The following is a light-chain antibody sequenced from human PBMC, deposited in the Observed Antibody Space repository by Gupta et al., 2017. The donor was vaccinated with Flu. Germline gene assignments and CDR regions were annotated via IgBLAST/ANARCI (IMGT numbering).Light chain of an antibody. V-gene: IGLV2-14*01. J-gene: IGLJ3*02. Sequence: QSALTQPASVSGSPGQSITISCTGTRSDVGGYNYVSWYQQHPGKAPNLMIYEVSNRPSGVSNRFSGSKSGNTASLTISGLQAEDEADYYCSSYTSSSTFWVFGGGTKLTVL. CDR1: RSDVGGYNY. CDR3: SSYTSSSTFWV. CDR2: EVS.